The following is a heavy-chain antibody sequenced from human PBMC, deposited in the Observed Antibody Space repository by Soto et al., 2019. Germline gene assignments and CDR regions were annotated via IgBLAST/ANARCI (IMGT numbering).Heavy chain of an antibody. CDR2: INSDGSST. V-gene: IGHV3-74*01. D-gene: IGHD3-3*01. CDR3: AGESDFWSGYYLGSSGYMDV. J-gene: IGHJ6*03. CDR1: GFTFSSYW. Sequence: GGSLRLSCAASGFTFSSYWMHWVRQAPGKGLVWVSRINSDGSSTSYADSVKGRFTVSRDNAKNTLYLQMNSLRAEDTAVYYCAGESDFWSGYYLGSSGYMDVWGKGTTVTVSS.